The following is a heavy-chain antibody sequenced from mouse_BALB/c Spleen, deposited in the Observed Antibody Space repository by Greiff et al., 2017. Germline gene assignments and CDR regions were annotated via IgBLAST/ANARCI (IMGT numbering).Heavy chain of an antibody. D-gene: IGHD2-2*01. V-gene: IGHV3-8*02. J-gene: IGHJ4*01. CDR2: ISYSGST. CDR3: ARYEAGYDGAMDY. Sequence: VQLKESGPSLVKPSQTLSLTCSVTGDSITSGYWNWIRKFPGNKLEYMGYISYSGSTYYNPSLKSRISITRDTSKNQYYLQLNSVTTEDTATYYCARYEAGYDGAMDYWGQGTSVTVSS. CDR1: GDSITSGY.